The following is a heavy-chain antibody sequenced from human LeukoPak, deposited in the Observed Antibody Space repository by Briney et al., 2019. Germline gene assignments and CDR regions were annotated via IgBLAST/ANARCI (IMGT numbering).Heavy chain of an antibody. CDR2: IKQDGSEK. Sequence: GGSLRLSCAASGFTFSSYWTSWVRQAPGKGLEWVANIKQDGSEKYYVDSVKGRFTISRDNAKNSLYLQMNSLRAEDTAVYYCAREKRYSSSWYPVDYWGQGTLVTVSS. CDR1: GFTFSSYW. V-gene: IGHV3-7*01. J-gene: IGHJ4*02. D-gene: IGHD6-13*01. CDR3: AREKRYSSSWYPVDY.